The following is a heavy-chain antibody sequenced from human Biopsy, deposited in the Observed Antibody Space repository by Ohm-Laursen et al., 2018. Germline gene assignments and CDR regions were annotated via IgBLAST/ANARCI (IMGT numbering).Heavy chain of an antibody. Sequence: SQTLSLTCTVSGGSVNTYNFYWTWIRQPPGKGLQWIGSISNSGTTKSSPSLKSRVNISLHTSKNQLSLKLTSVTAADTAVYYCARLSTLFGVADFTDDWGQGTLVTVSS. J-gene: IGHJ4*02. CDR1: GGSVNTYNFY. CDR2: ISNSGTT. D-gene: IGHD3-3*01. CDR3: ARLSTLFGVADFTDD. V-gene: IGHV4-61*01.